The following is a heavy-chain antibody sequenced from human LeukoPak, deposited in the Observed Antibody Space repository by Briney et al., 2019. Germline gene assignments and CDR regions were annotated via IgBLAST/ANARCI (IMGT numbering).Heavy chain of an antibody. D-gene: IGHD6-19*01. CDR2: ISSSSSYI. CDR1: GFTFSSYS. CDR3: ARDSAVAAPEPLDY. J-gene: IGHJ4*02. Sequence: GGSLRLSCAASGFTFSSYSMNWVRQAPGKGLEWVSSISSSSSYIYYADSVKGRFTISRDNAKTSQYLKMNSLRAEDTAVYYCARDSAVAAPEPLDYWGQGTLVTVSS. V-gene: IGHV3-21*01.